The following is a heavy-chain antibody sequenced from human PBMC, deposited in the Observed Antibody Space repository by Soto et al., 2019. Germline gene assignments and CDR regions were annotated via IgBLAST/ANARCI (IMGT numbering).Heavy chain of an antibody. D-gene: IGHD7-27*01. J-gene: IGHJ4*02. CDR1: GYTFTSYW. V-gene: IGHV5-10-1*01. Sequence: GESLKISCKGSGYTFTSYWITWVRQMPGKGLEWMGRIDPSGSYTNYSSSFQGHVTISVDKSSNTAYLQWRGLKASDTAVYYCARSPRNWGFDYWGLGTLVTVSS. CDR2: IDPSGSYT. CDR3: ARSPRNWGFDY.